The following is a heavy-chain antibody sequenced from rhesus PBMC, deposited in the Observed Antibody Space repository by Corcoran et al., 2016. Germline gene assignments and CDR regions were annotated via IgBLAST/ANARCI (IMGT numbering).Heavy chain of an antibody. D-gene: IGHD1-20*01. J-gene: IGHJ4*01. CDR2: IYGSSGST. CDR1: GYSISSGYD. V-gene: IGHV4-76*01. Sequence: QVQLQESGPGVVKPSETLSLTCAVSGYSISSGYDWRWIRHPPGKGLEWIGYIYGSSGSTNYNPSFKNRVTISKDTSKNQFSLKLSSVTSADTAVYYCVRDRLEQGFDYWGQGVLVTVSS. CDR3: VRDRLEQGFDY.